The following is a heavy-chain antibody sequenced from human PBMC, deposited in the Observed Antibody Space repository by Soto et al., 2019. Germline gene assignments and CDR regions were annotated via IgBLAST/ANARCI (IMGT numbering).Heavy chain of an antibody. D-gene: IGHD5-12*01. CDR3: ARDSKCGYSHYDKLAY. J-gene: IGHJ4*02. V-gene: IGHV4-61*01. Sequence: PSETLSLTCTVSGGSVSSGSYYWSWIRQPPGKGLEWIGYIYYSGSTNYNPSLKSRVTISVDTSKNQFSLKLTSVTAADTAVYYCARDSKCGYSHYDKLAYCVQGTLVTVSS. CDR2: IYYSGST. CDR1: GGSVSSGSYY.